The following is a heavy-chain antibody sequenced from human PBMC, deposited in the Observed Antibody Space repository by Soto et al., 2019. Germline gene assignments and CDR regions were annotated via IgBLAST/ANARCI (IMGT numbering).Heavy chain of an antibody. Sequence: GSLRLSCAASGFTFSSYWMHWVRQAPGKGLVWVSRIKSDGSSTRYADSVKGRFTISRDNSKNTLYLQMNSLRPEDTAVYYCAREGIRSPLYYWGQGTLVTVSS. D-gene: IGHD4-17*01. CDR2: IKSDGSST. CDR1: GFTFSSYW. V-gene: IGHV3-74*01. J-gene: IGHJ4*02. CDR3: AREGIRSPLYY.